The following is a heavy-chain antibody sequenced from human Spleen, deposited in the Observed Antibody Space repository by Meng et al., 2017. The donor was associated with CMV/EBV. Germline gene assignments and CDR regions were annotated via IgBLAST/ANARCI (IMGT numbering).Heavy chain of an antibody. J-gene: IGHJ4*02. Sequence: GRLVRSGAEVKKPGASVKASCKASGYTFTGYYMHWVRQAPGQGLEWMGWINPNSGGTNYAQKFQGRVTMTRDTSISTAYMELSRLRSDDTAVYYCARGKVDTAISRLYLDYWGQGTLVTVSS. D-gene: IGHD5-18*01. CDR1: GYTFTGYY. CDR2: INPNSGGT. V-gene: IGHV1-2*02. CDR3: ARGKVDTAISRLYLDY.